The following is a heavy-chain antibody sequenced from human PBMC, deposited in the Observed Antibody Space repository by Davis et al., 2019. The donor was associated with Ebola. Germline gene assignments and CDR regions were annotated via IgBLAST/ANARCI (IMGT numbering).Heavy chain of an antibody. Sequence: ASVKVSCKASGYTFTSYYMHWVRQAPGQGLEWMGIINPSGGSTSYAQKFQGRVTMTRDTSTSTVYMELSSLRSEDTAVYYCAGLYGDYGPSRRRDYYGMDVWGQGTTVTVSS. CDR3: AGLYGDYGPSRRRDYYGMDV. J-gene: IGHJ6*02. V-gene: IGHV1-46*01. D-gene: IGHD4-17*01. CDR1: GYTFTSYY. CDR2: INPSGGST.